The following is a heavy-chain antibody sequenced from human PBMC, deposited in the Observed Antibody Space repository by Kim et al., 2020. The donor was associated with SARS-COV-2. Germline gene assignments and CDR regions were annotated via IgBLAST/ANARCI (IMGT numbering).Heavy chain of an antibody. CDR3: GRGIGSSWYEFFDS. J-gene: IGHJ4*02. V-gene: IGHV1-3*01. Sequence: YSLQLQARVTISRDTSARTSYLELRSVKSEDTAVYYCGRGIGSSWYEFFDSWGQGTLVTVSS. D-gene: IGHD2-2*01.